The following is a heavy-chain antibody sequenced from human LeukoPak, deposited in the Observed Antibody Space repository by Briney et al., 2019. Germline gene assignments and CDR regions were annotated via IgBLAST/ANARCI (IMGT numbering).Heavy chain of an antibody. V-gene: IGHV4-4*02. D-gene: IGHD3-10*01. J-gene: IGHJ6*02. CDR2: INHSGST. CDR3: ASITRRDV. CDR1: GGSISSSNW. Sequence: PSGTLSLTCAVSGGSISSSNWWSWVRQPPGKGLEWIGEINHSGSTNYNPSLKSRVTISVDTSKNQFSLKLSSVTAADTAVYYCASITRRDVWGQGTTVTVSS.